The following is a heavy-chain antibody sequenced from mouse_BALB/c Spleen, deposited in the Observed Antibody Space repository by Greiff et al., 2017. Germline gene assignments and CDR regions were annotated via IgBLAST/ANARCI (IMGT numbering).Heavy chain of an antibody. V-gene: IGHV6-6*02. CDR3: TRGLDYRSPRFAY. J-gene: IGHJ3*01. CDR1: GFTFSNYW. CDR2: IRLKSNNYAT. Sequence: EVKLEESGGGLVQPGGSMKLSCVASGFTFSNYWMNWVRQSPEKGLEWVAEIRLKSNNYATHYAESVKGRFTSSRDDSKSSVYLQMNNLRAEDTGIYYCTRGLDYRSPRFAYWGQGTLVTVSA. D-gene: IGHD2-14*01.